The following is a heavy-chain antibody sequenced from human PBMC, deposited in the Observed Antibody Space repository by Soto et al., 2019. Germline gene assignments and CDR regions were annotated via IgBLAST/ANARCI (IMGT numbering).Heavy chain of an antibody. CDR1: GFTFRNYK. V-gene: IGHV3-53*01. CDR3: ARDIRYIAARPPYYYYGMDV. J-gene: IGHJ6*02. Sequence: GGSLRLSCEASGFTFRNYKMSWVRQAPGKGLEWVSVIYSGGSTYYADSVKGRFTISRDNSKNTLYLQMNSLRAEDTAVYYCARDIRYIAARPPYYYYGMDVWGQGTTVTVSS. CDR2: IYSGGST. D-gene: IGHD6-6*01.